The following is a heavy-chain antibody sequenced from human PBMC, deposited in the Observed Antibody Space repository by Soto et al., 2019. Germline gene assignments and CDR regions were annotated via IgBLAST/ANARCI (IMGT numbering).Heavy chain of an antibody. V-gene: IGHV3-9*02. J-gene: IGHJ4*02. Sequence: GWFLRLSCPASRLTSDDPAMHLVRQAPGKGPEWVSGLIWDSGHIGYADSVGGRFTISRDTAQNSLNLQMNRMRVEDTAFYYCVRDNEPGGAASWGQGILVTVSS. CDR3: VRDNEPGGAAS. CDR1: RLTSDDPA. CDR2: LIWDSGHI. D-gene: IGHD3-16*01.